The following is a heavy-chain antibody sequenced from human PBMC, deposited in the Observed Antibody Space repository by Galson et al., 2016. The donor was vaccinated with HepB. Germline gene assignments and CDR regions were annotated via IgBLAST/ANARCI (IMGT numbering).Heavy chain of an antibody. CDR3: EGYSDPFYI. CDR1: GFSVSGKY. CDR2: IFSGDTT. Sequence: SLRLSCAASGFSVSGKYMSWARQAPGKGLEWVSAIFSGDTTYYRDSVKGRFTISRDTSKNTLYLQMNNLRAEDTAIYYCEGYSDPFYIWGRGTMVTVSS. V-gene: IGHV3-53*01. D-gene: IGHD3-22*01. J-gene: IGHJ3*02.